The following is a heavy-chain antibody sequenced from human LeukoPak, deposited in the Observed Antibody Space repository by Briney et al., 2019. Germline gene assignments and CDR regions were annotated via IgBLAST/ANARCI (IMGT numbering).Heavy chain of an antibody. CDR2: IIPIFGTA. CDR3: ARDMAAAGFDY. Sequence: GASVKVSCKASGYTFTGYYMHWVRQAPGQGLEWMGGIIPIFGTANYAQKFQGRVTITTDESTSTAYMELSSLRPEDTAVYYCARDMAAAGFDYWGQGTLVTVSS. D-gene: IGHD6-13*01. V-gene: IGHV1-69*05. CDR1: GYTFTGYY. J-gene: IGHJ4*02.